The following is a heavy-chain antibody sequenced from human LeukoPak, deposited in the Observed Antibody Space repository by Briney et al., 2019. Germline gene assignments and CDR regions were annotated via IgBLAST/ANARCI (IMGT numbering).Heavy chain of an antibody. CDR3: ARERSSSWYGLEV. CDR1: GGSISSYY. V-gene: IGHV4-59*01. CDR2: IYYSGST. Sequence: SETLSLTCTVSGGSISSYYWSWIRQPAGKGLEWIGYIYYSGSTNYNPSLKSRVTISVDTSKNQFSLKLSSVTAADTAVYYCARERSSSWYGLEVWGQGTLVTVSS. J-gene: IGHJ4*02. D-gene: IGHD6-13*01.